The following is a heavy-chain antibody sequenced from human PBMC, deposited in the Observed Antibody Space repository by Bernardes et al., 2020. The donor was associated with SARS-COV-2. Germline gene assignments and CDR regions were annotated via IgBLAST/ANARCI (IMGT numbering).Heavy chain of an antibody. V-gene: IGHV4-34*01. D-gene: IGHD1-1*01. J-gene: IGHJ6*03. CDR2: INHSGST. CDR1: GGSFSGYY. Sequence: SETLSLTCAVYGGSFSGYYWSWIRKPPGKGLEWIGEINHSGSTNYNPSLKSRVTISVDTSKNQFSLKLSSVTAADTAVYYCARQLKSGYYMDVWGKGTTVTVSS. CDR3: ARQLKSGYYMDV.